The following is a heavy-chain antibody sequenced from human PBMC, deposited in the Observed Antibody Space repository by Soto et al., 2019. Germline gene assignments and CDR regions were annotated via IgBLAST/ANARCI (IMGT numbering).Heavy chain of an antibody. Sequence: EVQLLESGGGLVQPGGSLRLSCAASGFSFSDYAMIWVRQAQGKGLEWVSGLYGSGGGIHYADSVKGRFTISRDNHANSVYLQMNSLRVEDTAIYYCAKDAVSRDGVWLAHDWGQGTVVTVSS. CDR1: GFSFSDYA. V-gene: IGHV3-23*01. J-gene: IGHJ1*01. CDR2: LYGSGGGI. D-gene: IGHD5-12*01. CDR3: AKDAVSRDGVWLAHD.